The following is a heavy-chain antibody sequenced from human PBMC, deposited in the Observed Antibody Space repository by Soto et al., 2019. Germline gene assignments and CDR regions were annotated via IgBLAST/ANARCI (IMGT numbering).Heavy chain of an antibody. J-gene: IGHJ5*02. CDR1: GFTFTRHW. CDR3: AREIIAVSGKIRWFDP. V-gene: IGHV3-74*01. CDR2: INGDGSSI. Sequence: EESLRLSCAASGFTFTRHWMHWVRQGPGKGPVWVSRINGDGSSISYADSVKGRFTVSRDNAKNTLYLQMNSLRAEDTAVYYCAREIIAVSGKIRWFDPWGQGTLDTVSS. D-gene: IGHD6-19*01.